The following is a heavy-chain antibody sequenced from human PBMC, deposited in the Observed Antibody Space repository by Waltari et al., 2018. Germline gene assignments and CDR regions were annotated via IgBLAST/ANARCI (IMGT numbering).Heavy chain of an antibody. CDR3: AKALLKSTYYYDSSGYQNWFDP. CDR2: ISGSGGST. J-gene: IGHJ5*02. Sequence: EVQLVESGGGLVQPGGSLRLSCAASGFTFSSYAMSGVRQAPGKGLEWVSAISGSGGSTSYADSVKGRFTISRDNSKNTLYLQMNSLRAEDTAVYYCAKALLKSTYYYDSSGYQNWFDPWGQGTLVTVSS. V-gene: IGHV3-23*04. D-gene: IGHD3-22*01. CDR1: GFTFSSYA.